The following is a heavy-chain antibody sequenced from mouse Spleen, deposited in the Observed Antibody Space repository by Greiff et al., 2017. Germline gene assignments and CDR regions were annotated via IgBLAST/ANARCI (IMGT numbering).Heavy chain of an antibody. CDR2: ISSGGGST. Sequence: DVKLVESGGGLVKPGGSLKLSCAASGFAFSSYDMSWVRQTPEKRLEWVAYISSGGGSTYYPDTVKGRFTISRDNAKNTLYLQMSSLKSEDTAMYYCARQLRYPWFDYWGQGTTLTVSS. CDR1: GFAFSSYD. D-gene: IGHD1-1*01. CDR3: ARQLRYPWFDY. V-gene: IGHV5-12-1*01. J-gene: IGHJ2*01.